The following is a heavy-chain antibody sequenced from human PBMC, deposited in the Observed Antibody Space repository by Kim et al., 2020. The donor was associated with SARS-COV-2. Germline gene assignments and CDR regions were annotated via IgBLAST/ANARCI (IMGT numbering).Heavy chain of an antibody. CDR3: AKGVWTTGYYYYGMDV. CDR1: GFTFSSYG. D-gene: IGHD4-17*01. J-gene: IGHJ6*02. CDR2: IWYDGSNK. Sequence: GGSLRLSCAASGFTFSSYGMHWVRQAPGKGLEWVAVIWYDGSNKYYADSVKGRFTISRDNSKNTLYLQMNSLRAEDTAVYYCAKGVWTTGYYYYGMDVWGQRAPVTASS. V-gene: IGHV3-33*06.